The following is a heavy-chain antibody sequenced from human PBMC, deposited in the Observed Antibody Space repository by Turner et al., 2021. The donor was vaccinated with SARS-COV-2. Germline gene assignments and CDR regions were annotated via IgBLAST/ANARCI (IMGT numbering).Heavy chain of an antibody. J-gene: IGHJ5*02. CDR2: ISSSSSYI. CDR3: ARGTYYYDSSTYSGTNWFDP. Sequence: EVQLVASGGVLVKPGASLRLSCAASAFTFRSYSMNWVRQAPGKGREWVSSISSSSSYIYYADSMKGRFNISRENAKNSLYLQMNSLRAEDTAVYYCARGTYYYDSSTYSGTNWFDPWGQGTLVTVSS. V-gene: IGHV3-21*01. CDR1: AFTFRSYS. D-gene: IGHD3-22*01.